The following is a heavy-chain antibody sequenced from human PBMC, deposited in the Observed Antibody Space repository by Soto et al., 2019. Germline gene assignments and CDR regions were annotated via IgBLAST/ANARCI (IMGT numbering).Heavy chain of an antibody. D-gene: IGHD3-22*01. CDR3: ARVTDRWYYYDSSGSLPFDY. CDR1: GGSISSSNW. Sequence: PSETLSLTCAVSGGSISSSNWWSWVRQPPGKGLEWIGEIYHSGSTNYNPSLKSRVTISVDKSKNQFSLKLSSVTAADTAVYYCARVTDRWYYYDSSGSLPFDYWGQGTLVTVSS. V-gene: IGHV4-4*02. CDR2: IYHSGST. J-gene: IGHJ4*02.